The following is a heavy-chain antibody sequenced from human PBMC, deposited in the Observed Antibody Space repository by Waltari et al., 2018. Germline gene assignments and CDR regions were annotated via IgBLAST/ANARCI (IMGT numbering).Heavy chain of an antibody. CDR3: ARDRIAAAAYDY. Sequence: QVQLVQYGAEVKKPGASVKASCKATGYTFTGYYMHWVRQAPGQGLEWMGRINPNSGGTNYAQKFQGRVTMTRDTSISTAYMELSRLRSDDTAVYYCARDRIAAAAYDYWGQGTLVTVSS. D-gene: IGHD6-13*01. CDR2: INPNSGGT. V-gene: IGHV1-2*06. CDR1: GYTFTGYY. J-gene: IGHJ4*02.